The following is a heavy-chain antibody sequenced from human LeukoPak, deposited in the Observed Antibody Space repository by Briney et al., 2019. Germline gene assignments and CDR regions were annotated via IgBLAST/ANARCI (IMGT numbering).Heavy chain of an antibody. D-gene: IGHD2-21*02. CDR2: IKQDGSEK. J-gene: IGHJ4*02. V-gene: IGHV3-7*01. CDR1: EFTFSSYA. Sequence: PGGSLRLSCAASEFTFSSYAMHWVRQAPGKGLEWVANIKQDGSEKYYVDSVKGRFTISRDNAKNSLYLQMNSLRAEDTAVYYCARLGDIVDYWGQGTLVTVSS. CDR3: ARLGDIVDY.